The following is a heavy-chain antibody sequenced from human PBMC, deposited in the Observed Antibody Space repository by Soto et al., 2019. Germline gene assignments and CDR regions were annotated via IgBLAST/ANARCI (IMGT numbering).Heavy chain of an antibody. J-gene: IGHJ6*02. V-gene: IGHV6-1*01. CDR3: ARVHITTTGSYYYYGMDV. Sequence: SQTLSLTCAISGDSVSSNSAAWNWIRQSPSRGLEWLGRTYYRSKWYNDYAVSVKSRITINLDTSKNQFSLQLNSVTPEDTAVYYCARVHITTTGSYYYYGMDVWGQGTTVTVSS. D-gene: IGHD4-17*01. CDR2: TYYRSKWYN. CDR1: GDSVSSNSAA.